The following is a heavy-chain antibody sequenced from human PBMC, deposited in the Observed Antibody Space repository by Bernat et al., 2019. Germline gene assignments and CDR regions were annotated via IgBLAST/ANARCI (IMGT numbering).Heavy chain of an antibody. CDR2: IYYSGST. CDR1: GGSISSSSYY. J-gene: IGHJ5*02. CDR3: ARPTGDYDFWSGYPPYNWFDP. Sequence: QLQLQESGPGLVKPSETLSLTCTVSGGSISSSSYYWGWIRQPPGKGLEWIGSIYYSGSTYYNPSLKSRVTISVDTSKNQFSLKLSSVTAADTAVYYCARPTGDYDFWSGYPPYNWFDPWGQGTLVTVSS. V-gene: IGHV4-39*01. D-gene: IGHD3-3*01.